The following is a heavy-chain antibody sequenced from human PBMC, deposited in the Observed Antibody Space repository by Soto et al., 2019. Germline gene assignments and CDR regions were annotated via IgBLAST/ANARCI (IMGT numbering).Heavy chain of an antibody. CDR2: IYYSGST. Sequence: KASETLSLTCTVSGGSISSGDYYWSWIRQPPGKDLEWIGYIYYSGSTYYNPSLKSRVTISVDTSKNQFSLKLSSVTAADTAVYYCARVERDIVATTGWFDPWGQGTLVTVSS. V-gene: IGHV4-30-4*01. CDR3: ARVERDIVATTGWFDP. D-gene: IGHD5-12*01. J-gene: IGHJ5*02. CDR1: GGSISSGDYY.